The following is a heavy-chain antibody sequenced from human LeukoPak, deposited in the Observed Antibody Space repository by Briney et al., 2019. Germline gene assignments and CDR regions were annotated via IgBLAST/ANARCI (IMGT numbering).Heavy chain of an antibody. CDR2: ITSSGTYT. D-gene: IGHD1-26*01. CDR3: ARDPYSGNYGTYYYYYMDV. CDR1: GFTFSNYN. V-gene: IGHV3-21*01. Sequence: GGSLRLSCADSGFTFSNYNMDWVRQAPGKAMEWVSSITSSGTYTFYADSVKGRFTISRDNAKNSLYLQMDSLGPEDTAVYYCARDPYSGNYGTYYYYYMDVWGKGTTVTISS. J-gene: IGHJ6*03.